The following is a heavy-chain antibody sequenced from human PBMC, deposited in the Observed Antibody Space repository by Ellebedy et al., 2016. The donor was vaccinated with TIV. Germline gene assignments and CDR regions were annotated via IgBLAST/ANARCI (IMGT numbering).Heavy chain of an antibody. V-gene: IGHV3-48*04. Sequence: PGGSLRLSCVASGFTFSSYSMNWVRQAPGKGLEWVSYISSSSSTIYYADSVKGRFTISRDNAKNSLYLQMNSLRAEDTAVYYCARDGKVGYSSGWYVVWGQGTLVTVSS. CDR3: ARDGKVGYSSGWYVV. D-gene: IGHD6-19*01. J-gene: IGHJ4*02. CDR2: ISSSSSTI. CDR1: GFTFSSYS.